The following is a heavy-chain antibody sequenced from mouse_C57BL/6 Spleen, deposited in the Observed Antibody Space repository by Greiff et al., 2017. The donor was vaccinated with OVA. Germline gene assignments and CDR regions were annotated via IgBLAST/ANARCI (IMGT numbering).Heavy chain of an antibody. J-gene: IGHJ4*01. CDR3: ASGGSEMDY. Sequence: EVQLQQSGPELVKPGASVKISCKASGYTFTDYYMNWVKQSHGKSLEWIGDINPNNGGTSYNQKFKGKATLTVDKSSSTAYMELRSLTSEDSAVYYCASGGSEMDYWGQGTSVTVSS. CDR2: INPNNGGT. V-gene: IGHV1-26*01. CDR1: GYTFTDYY. D-gene: IGHD3-1*01.